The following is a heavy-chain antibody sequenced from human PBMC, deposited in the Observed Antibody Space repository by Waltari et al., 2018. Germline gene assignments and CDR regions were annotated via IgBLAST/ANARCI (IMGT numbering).Heavy chain of an antibody. CDR2: VRGSGKT. D-gene: IGHD2-15*01. CDR3: ARDRGRGLYLDS. CDR1: GDSMRDTFW. Sequence: QLQLQESGPRLVKTSGTLSLTCAVSGDSMRDTFWWSWVRQPPGKGLEWIGQVRGSGKTNYNPSFASRVTISLDTSSNQISLRLTSAAAADTAVYYCARDRGRGLYLDSWGQGTLIAVSP. J-gene: IGHJ4*02. V-gene: IGHV4-4*02.